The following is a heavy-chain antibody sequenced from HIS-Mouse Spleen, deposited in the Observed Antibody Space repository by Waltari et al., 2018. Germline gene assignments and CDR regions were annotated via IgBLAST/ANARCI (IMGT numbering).Heavy chain of an antibody. D-gene: IGHD5-18*01. V-gene: IGHV3-21*01. CDR2: ISSSRSYI. CDR3: ARLYSYGYW. CDR1: GFTFSSYS. Sequence: EVQLVESGGGLVKPGGSLRLSCAASGFTFSSYSMNWVRQAPGKGLEWVSSISSSRSYIYYADSVKGRFTTSRDNAKNSLYLQMNSLRAEDTAVYYCARLYSYGYWWGQGTLVTVSS. J-gene: IGHJ4*02.